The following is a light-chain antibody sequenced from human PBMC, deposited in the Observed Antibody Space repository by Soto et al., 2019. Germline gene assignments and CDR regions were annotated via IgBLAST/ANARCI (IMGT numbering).Light chain of an antibody. V-gene: IGKV3-20*01. CDR3: QQYGRLSYP. CDR2: GAS. J-gene: IGKJ2*01. Sequence: DIVLTQSPGTLSLSPGERDTLSCRASQSVSRSYLAWDQQKPGQAPRILIDGASSSATGIPDRFSGSGAGPDFTLNSSRLEPEVFARYYCQQYGRLSYPFGQGTNQQIK. CDR1: QSVSRSY.